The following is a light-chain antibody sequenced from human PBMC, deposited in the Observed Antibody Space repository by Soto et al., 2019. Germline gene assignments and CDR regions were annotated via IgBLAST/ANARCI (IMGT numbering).Light chain of an antibody. V-gene: IGKV1-39*01. J-gene: IGKJ1*01. CDR3: QQSYSVPRT. CDR1: QSIDTY. Sequence: DIQMTQSPSSLSASVGDRVTITCRASQSIDTYLNWYQRKPGKAPNVLIYAASTLQSGVPTRFSSSGSGTDFTLTISSLQPEDFATYYCQQSYSVPRTFGLGTKVDIK. CDR2: AAS.